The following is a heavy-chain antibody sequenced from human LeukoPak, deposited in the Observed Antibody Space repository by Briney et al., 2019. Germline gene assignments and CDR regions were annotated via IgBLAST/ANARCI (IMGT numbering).Heavy chain of an antibody. CDR1: GFTFNDYG. D-gene: IGHD3-10*01. Sequence: GGSLRLSCAASGFTFNDYGIHWVRQAPGKGLEWVAVISYDGTNKYYADSVKGRFTISRDNSRNTLYLQMNSLRAEDTAIYYCAEVESSYCRIWGQGTLVTVSS. J-gene: IGHJ4*02. CDR2: ISYDGTNK. V-gene: IGHV3-30*18. CDR3: AEVESSYCRI.